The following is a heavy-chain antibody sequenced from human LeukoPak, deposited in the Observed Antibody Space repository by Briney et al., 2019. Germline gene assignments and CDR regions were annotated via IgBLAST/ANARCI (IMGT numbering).Heavy chain of an antibody. J-gene: IGHJ4*02. CDR2: INPSGGST. V-gene: IGHV1-46*01. Sequence: ASVKVSCKASGYTFTNYYMHWVRQAPGQGLEWVGIINPSGGSTNYAQKFQGRVTMTRDTSTSTVYMELSSLRSEDTAVYYCARDPPHFNYYDSSGYFDYWGQGTLVTVSS. CDR3: ARDPPHFNYYDSSGYFDY. D-gene: IGHD3-22*01. CDR1: GYTFTNYY.